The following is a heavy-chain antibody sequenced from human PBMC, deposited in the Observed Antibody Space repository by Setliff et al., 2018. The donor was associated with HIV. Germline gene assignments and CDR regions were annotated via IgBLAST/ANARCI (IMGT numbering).Heavy chain of an antibody. Sequence: HPGGSLRLSCAASGFTFSSYAMHWVRQAPGKGLEWVAVISYDGSNKYYADSVKGRFTISRDNSKNTLYLQMNSLRIEDTAIYYCVKGDNFWTGYSTYFEFDPWGQGTLVTVSS. CDR2: ISYDGSNK. D-gene: IGHD3-3*01. V-gene: IGHV3-30*01. J-gene: IGHJ5*02. CDR1: GFTFSSYA. CDR3: VKGDNFWTGYSTYFEFDP.